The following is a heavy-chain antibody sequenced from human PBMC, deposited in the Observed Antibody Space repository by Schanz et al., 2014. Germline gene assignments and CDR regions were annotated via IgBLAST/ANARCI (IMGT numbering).Heavy chain of an antibody. J-gene: IGHJ6*02. CDR3: ARDLAVDTGYVVHCCGYGMDV. CDR2: INTGNGYT. V-gene: IGHV1-3*04. CDR1: GYTFTAYG. Sequence: VQSVHSGTEVQKLGASVKVSCQTSGYTFTAYGINWARQAPGHRPEWMGRINTGNGYTHYSETFQDRVTISVDASVSTACMELTSLRSEDTAVYFCARDLAVDTGYVVHCCGYGMDVWGQGTTVTVSS. D-gene: IGHD2-21*02.